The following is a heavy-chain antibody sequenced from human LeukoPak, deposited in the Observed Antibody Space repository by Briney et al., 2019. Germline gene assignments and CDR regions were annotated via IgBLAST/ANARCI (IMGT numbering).Heavy chain of an antibody. CDR3: ARDNGGTAVAGTVGFLDY. D-gene: IGHD6-19*01. Sequence: GGSLRLSCAASGFTFSDYYMSWIRQAPGKGLEWVSYISSSGSTIYYADSVKGRFTISRDNSKNALYLQMNSLRAEDTAVYYCARDNGGTAVAGTVGFLDYWGQGTRVTVSS. CDR1: GFTFSDYY. J-gene: IGHJ4*02. V-gene: IGHV3-11*04. CDR2: ISSSGSTI.